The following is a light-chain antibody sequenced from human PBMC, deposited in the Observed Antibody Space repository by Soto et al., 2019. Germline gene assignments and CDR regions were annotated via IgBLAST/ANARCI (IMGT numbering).Light chain of an antibody. CDR1: KLGDKY. CDR3: QAWDSSTAV. Sequence: SYELTQPPSVSVSPGQTASITCSGDKLGDKYASWYQQKPGQSPVLVIYQDTKRPSGIPERFSGSNSGNTATLTISGTQAMDEADYYCQAWDSSTAVFGGGTKVTVL. CDR2: QDT. J-gene: IGLJ2*01. V-gene: IGLV3-1*01.